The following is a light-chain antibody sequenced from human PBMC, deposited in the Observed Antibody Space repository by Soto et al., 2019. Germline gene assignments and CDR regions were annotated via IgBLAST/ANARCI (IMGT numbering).Light chain of an antibody. Sequence: GLSQYPGPQSLSPGERATLSCRASQSVSSSLAWYQQKPGQAPRLLIYGASNRATGIPDRFSGSGSGTDFTLTISRLEPDDFAVYYCQQYCSSGTVGQGTKVDIK. CDR2: GAS. V-gene: IGKV3-20*01. CDR1: QSVSSS. CDR3: QQYCSSGT. J-gene: IGKJ1*01.